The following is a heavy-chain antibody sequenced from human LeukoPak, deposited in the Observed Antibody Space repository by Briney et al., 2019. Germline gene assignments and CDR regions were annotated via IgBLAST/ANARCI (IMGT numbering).Heavy chain of an antibody. V-gene: IGHV1-18*01. CDR2: ISAYNGNT. CDR1: GYTFTSYG. Sequence: ASVKVSCKASGYTFTSYGISWVRQAPGQGLEWMGWISAYNGNTNYAQKLQGRVTMTTDTSTSTAYMELRSLRSDDTAVYYCARFTGGSYSYYYCYMDVWGKGTTVTVSS. CDR3: ARFTGGSYSYYYCYMDV. J-gene: IGHJ6*03. D-gene: IGHD1-26*01.